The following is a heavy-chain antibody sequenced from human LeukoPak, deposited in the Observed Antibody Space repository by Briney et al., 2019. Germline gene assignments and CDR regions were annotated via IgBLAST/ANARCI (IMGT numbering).Heavy chain of an antibody. V-gene: IGHV4-34*01. CDR3: ATSGGTLGPTNYFAY. CDR1: GESFSGYY. Sequence: SKTLSLTCAVYGESFSGYYWSWIRQPPGKGLEWIGEINHSGSTNYNPSLKSRVTISVDTSKNQFSLKLSSVTAADTAVYYCATSGGTLGPTNYFAYWGQGTLVTVSS. CDR2: INHSGST. J-gene: IGHJ4*02. D-gene: IGHD3-16*01.